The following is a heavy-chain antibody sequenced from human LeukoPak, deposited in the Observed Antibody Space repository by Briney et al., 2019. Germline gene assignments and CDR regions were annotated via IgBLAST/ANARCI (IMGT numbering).Heavy chain of an antibody. V-gene: IGHV1-2*02. CDR1: GYTFTTFY. CDR2: INPNSGGT. J-gene: IGHJ4*02. CDR3: ARLRGSSWSLDY. Sequence: ASVKVSCKASGYTFTTFYIHWVRQAPGQGLEWMGWINPHSGGTGQGLEWMGWINPNSGGTNYAQKFQGRVTMTRDTSISTAYMELSSLRSDDTAVYYCARLRGSSWSLDYWGQGTLVTVSS. D-gene: IGHD6-13*01.